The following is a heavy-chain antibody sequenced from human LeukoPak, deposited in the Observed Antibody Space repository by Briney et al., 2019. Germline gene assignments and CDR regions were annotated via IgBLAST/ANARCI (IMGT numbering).Heavy chain of an antibody. J-gene: IGHJ4*02. Sequence: GSLRLSCAASGFTFSGYAMNWVRQAPGKGLEWVSGISGSGAGTDYADSVKGRFTISRDNSKNTLYTQMNSLRADDTAVYYCAKMVREFYTIAYYFDYWGQGTLVTVSS. V-gene: IGHV3-23*01. CDR3: AKMVREFYTIAYYFDY. D-gene: IGHD2-8*01. CDR2: ISGSGAGT. CDR1: GFTFSGYA.